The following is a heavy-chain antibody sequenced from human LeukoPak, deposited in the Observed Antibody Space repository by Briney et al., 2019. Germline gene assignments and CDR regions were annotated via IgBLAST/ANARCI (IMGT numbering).Heavy chain of an antibody. CDR2: INHSGST. J-gene: IGHJ4*02. V-gene: IGHV4-34*01. Sequence: PSETLSLTCAVYGGSFSGYYWSWIRQPPGKGLEWIGEINHSGSTNYNPSLKSRVTISVDTSKNQFSLKLSSGTAADTAVYYCARVRGTIFGVDYWGQGTLVTVSS. CDR1: GGSFSGYY. D-gene: IGHD3-3*01. CDR3: ARVRGTIFGVDY.